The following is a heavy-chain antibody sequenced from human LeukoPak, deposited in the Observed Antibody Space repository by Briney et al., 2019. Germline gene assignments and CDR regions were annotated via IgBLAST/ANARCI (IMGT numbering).Heavy chain of an antibody. V-gene: IGHV1-69*04. CDR2: IIPILGIA. Sequence: GVSVKVSCKASGGTFSSYAISWVRQAPGQGLEWMGRIIPILGIANYAQKFQGRVTITADKSTSTAYMELSSLRSEDTAVYYCARTSGSYYCLEYWGQGTLVTVSS. CDR1: GGTFSSYA. CDR3: ARTSGSYYCLEY. J-gene: IGHJ4*02. D-gene: IGHD1-26*01.